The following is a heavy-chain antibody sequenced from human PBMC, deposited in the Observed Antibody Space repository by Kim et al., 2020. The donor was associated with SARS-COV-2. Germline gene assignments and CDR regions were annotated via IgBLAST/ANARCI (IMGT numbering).Heavy chain of an antibody. J-gene: IGHJ3*02. CDR3: ARGPWGNSSGWEQIDAFDI. V-gene: IGHV4-31*02. D-gene: IGHD6-19*01. Sequence: RVTISVDTSKNQFSLKLSSVTAADTAVYYCARGPWGNSSGWEQIDAFDIWGQGTMVTVSS.